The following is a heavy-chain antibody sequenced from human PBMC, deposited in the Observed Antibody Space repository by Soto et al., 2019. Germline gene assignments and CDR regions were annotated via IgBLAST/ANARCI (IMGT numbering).Heavy chain of an antibody. CDR1: GYTFTSYA. CDR3: AREYYDFWSVSGGMDV. D-gene: IGHD3-3*01. Sequence: ASVKVSCKASGYTFTSYAMHWVRQAPGQRLEWMGWINAGNGNTKYSQKFQGRVTITRDTSASTAYMELSSLRSEDTAVYYCAREYYDFWSVSGGMDVWGQGTTVTVSS. CDR2: INAGNGNT. J-gene: IGHJ6*02. V-gene: IGHV1-3*01.